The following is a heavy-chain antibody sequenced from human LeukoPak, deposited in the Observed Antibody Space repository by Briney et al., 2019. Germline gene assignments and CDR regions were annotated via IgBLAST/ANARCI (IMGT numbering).Heavy chain of an antibody. J-gene: IGHJ4*02. D-gene: IGHD2-15*01. CDR1: GGSISSYY. Sequence: SETLSLTCTVSGGSISSYYWSWIRQPPGKGLEWIGYIYYSGSTNYNPSLKSRVTISVDTSKNQFSLKLSSVTAADTAVYYCARDFYGSGPDYWGQGTLVTVSS. V-gene: IGHV4-59*01. CDR3: ARDFYGSGPDY. CDR2: IYYSGST.